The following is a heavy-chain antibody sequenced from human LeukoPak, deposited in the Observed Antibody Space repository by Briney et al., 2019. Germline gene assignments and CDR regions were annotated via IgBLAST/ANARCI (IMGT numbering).Heavy chain of an antibody. CDR3: ARGVTMIVVVIHDWYFDL. J-gene: IGHJ2*01. Sequence: PSETLSLTCTVSGGSISSSSYYWGWIRQPPGRGLEWIGSIYYTRSTYYNPSLKSRVTISVDTSKNQFSLKLTSVTAADTAVYYCARGVTMIVVVIHDWYFDLWGRGTLVTVSS. V-gene: IGHV4-39*01. CDR2: IYYTRST. CDR1: GGSISSSSYY. D-gene: IGHD3-22*01.